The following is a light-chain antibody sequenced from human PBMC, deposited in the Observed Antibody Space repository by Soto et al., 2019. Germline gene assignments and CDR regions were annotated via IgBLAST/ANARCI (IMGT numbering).Light chain of an antibody. CDR3: QSYDSTLDARYV. CDR2: YDD. Sequence: QSVLTQPPSVSDAPRQRVTISCSGSSSNIGNNAVNWYQQLPGKAPKLLIYYDDLLPSGVSDRFSGSKSGTSASLAISGLQAEDEGDYYCQSYDSTLDARYVFGTGTKVTVL. J-gene: IGLJ1*01. CDR1: SSNIGNNA. V-gene: IGLV1-36*01.